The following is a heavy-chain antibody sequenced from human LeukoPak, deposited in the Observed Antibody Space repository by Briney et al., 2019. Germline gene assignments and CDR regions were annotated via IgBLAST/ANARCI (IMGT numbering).Heavy chain of an antibody. CDR2: IYYSGST. Sequence: ETSQTLSLTCTVSGGSISSGGYYWSWIRQHPGKGLEWIGYIYYSGSTYYNPSLKSRVTISVDTSKNQFSLKLSSVTAADTAVYYCARGEHYYDSSGCYYWGQGTLVTVSS. J-gene: IGHJ4*02. V-gene: IGHV4-31*03. CDR1: GGSISSGGYY. D-gene: IGHD3-22*01. CDR3: ARGEHYYDSSGCYY.